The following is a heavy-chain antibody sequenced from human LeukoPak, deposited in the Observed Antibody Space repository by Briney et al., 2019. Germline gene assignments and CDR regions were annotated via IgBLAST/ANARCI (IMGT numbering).Heavy chain of an antibody. CDR3: ARRGLVQSSGTLYYYGMDV. D-gene: IGHD1-1*01. Sequence: GGSLRLSCVASEFTFSSYWMSWVRQAPGKGLEWVANIKQDGGEKYYVDSVKGRFTISRDNAKKSLYLQKNSLRAEDTAVYYCARRGLVQSSGTLYYYGMDVWGQGTTVTVSS. CDR1: EFTFSSYW. J-gene: IGHJ6*01. CDR2: IKQDGGEK. V-gene: IGHV3-7*03.